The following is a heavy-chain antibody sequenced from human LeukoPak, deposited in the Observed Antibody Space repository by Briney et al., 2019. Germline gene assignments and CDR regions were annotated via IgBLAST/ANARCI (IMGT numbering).Heavy chain of an antibody. V-gene: IGHV3-74*01. Sequence: GGSLRLSCTASGFAYSGSSMHWVRRAPGKGLEWVSGIQRDGSSPTYADSVKGRFTISRDNAKGSVYLQVNILRAEDTAVYYCSRGHYSPDYWGQGTLVTV. J-gene: IGHJ4*02. CDR2: IQRDGSSP. D-gene: IGHD3-10*01. CDR3: SRGHYSPDY. CDR1: GFAYSGSS.